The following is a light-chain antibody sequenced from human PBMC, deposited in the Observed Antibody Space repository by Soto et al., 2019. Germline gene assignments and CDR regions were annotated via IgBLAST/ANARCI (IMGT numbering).Light chain of an antibody. CDR3: CLYPGSRWV. J-gene: IGLJ3*02. V-gene: IGLV2-23*02. CDR2: EVN. Sequence: QSALAQPASVSGSPGQSITFSCTGASSDFGTFNLVSWYQQYPGKAPELIIFEVNKRPPGISNRFSGSKSGNTASLTISGLQAEDEADYYCCLYPGSRWVFGGGTKLTVL. CDR1: SSDFGTFNL.